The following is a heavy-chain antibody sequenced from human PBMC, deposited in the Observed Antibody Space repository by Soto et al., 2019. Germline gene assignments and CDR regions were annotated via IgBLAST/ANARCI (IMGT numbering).Heavy chain of an antibody. Sequence: SETLSLTCAVSGGSTSSSNWWTWVRQPPGKGLEWIGQIFHSGTTNYNPSLKSRVIISVDTSKSQFSLKLSSVTAADTAVYYCARLYGAGRNWFDPWGQGTLVTVSS. J-gene: IGHJ5*02. V-gene: IGHV4-4*02. CDR2: IFHSGTT. CDR1: GGSTSSSNW. CDR3: ARLYGAGRNWFDP. D-gene: IGHD3-10*01.